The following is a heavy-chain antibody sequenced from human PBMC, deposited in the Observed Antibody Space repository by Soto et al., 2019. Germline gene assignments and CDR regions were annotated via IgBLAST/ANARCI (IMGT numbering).Heavy chain of an antibody. J-gene: IGHJ4*02. CDR1: GFTFTSSA. Sequence: SVKVSCKASGFTFTSSAVQWVRQARGQRXEWIGWIVVGSGNTNYAQKFQERVTITRDMSTSTAYMELSSLRSEDTAVYYCAAGLPYYYDSSGYYYGPDYWGQGTLVTVSS. V-gene: IGHV1-58*01. CDR2: IVVGSGNT. CDR3: AAGLPYYYDSSGYYYGPDY. D-gene: IGHD3-22*01.